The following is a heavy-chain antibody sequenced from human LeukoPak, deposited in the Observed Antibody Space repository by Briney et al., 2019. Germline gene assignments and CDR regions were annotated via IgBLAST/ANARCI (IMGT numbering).Heavy chain of an antibody. CDR3: ARLSSHYGDYKVDP. CDR1: GYTFTGYY. J-gene: IGHJ5*02. Sequence: GASVKVSCKASGYTFTGYYLHWVRQAPGQGLEWMGWINPNSGDTDYAQKFQGRVTMTRDTSISTAYMELSSLRYDDTAVYYCARLSSHYGDYKVDPWGQGTLVTVSS. CDR2: INPNSGDT. V-gene: IGHV1-2*02. D-gene: IGHD4-17*01.